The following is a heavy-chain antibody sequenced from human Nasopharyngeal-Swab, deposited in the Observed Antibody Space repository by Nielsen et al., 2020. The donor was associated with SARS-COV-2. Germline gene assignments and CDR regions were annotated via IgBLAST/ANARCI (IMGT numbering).Heavy chain of an antibody. V-gene: IGHV3-7*04. CDR3: ARAVFARG. Sequence: GGSLRLSCAASGFSFSGYAMNWVRQAPGKGLEWVANIKQDGSEKNYVDSVKGRFTISRDNAKNSLYLQMNSLRAEDTAVYYCARAVFARGWGQGTLVTVSS. CDR2: IKQDGSEK. CDR1: GFSFSGYA. D-gene: IGHD3-10*01. J-gene: IGHJ4*02.